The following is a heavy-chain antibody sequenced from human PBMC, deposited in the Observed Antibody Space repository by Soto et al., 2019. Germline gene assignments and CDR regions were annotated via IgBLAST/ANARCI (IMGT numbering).Heavy chain of an antibody. CDR1: GGTFSSYT. V-gene: IGHV1-69*02. J-gene: IGHJ4*02. Sequence: QVQLVQSGAEVKKPGSSVKVSCKASGGTFSSYTISWVRQAPGQGLEWMGRIIPILGITNYAQKFQGRVTIIATNSTSPAYMERSSLRSADTAGYYCARPNPHRGSRFLFAYWGEGTLVTVSS. CDR3: ARPNPHRGSRFLFAY. D-gene: IGHD3-10*01. CDR2: IIPILGIT.